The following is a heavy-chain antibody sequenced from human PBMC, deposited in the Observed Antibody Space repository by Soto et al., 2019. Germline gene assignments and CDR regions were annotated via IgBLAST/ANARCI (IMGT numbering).Heavy chain of an antibody. D-gene: IGHD6-13*01. CDR3: ARVGGITAAGMN. J-gene: IGHJ4*02. V-gene: IGHV3-53*04. CDR2: IYSGGST. CDR1: GFTVSSNY. Sequence: EVQLVESGGGLVQPGGSLRLSCAASGFTVSSNYMSWVRQAPGKGLEWVSVIYSGGSTHYADSVKGRFTISRHNSENTLDHKMNSLRAEDPAVYYCARVGGITAAGMNWGQGTLVTVSS.